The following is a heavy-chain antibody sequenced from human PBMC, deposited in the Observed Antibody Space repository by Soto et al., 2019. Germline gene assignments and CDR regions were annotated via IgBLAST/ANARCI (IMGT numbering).Heavy chain of an antibody. D-gene: IGHD3-22*01. CDR1: GGSVSSARCS. Sequence: SETLSSSCALCGGSVSSARCSWYQFRQPPGKGLEWIGYIYHSGGTDYNPSLKSRVTTTVDSSNNQFSLKLSSVTAADTAVYYCARDSRSGYYLDYWGQGTLVTVSS. CDR3: ARDSRSGYYLDY. CDR2: IYHSGGT. J-gene: IGHJ4*02. V-gene: IGHV4-30-2*01.